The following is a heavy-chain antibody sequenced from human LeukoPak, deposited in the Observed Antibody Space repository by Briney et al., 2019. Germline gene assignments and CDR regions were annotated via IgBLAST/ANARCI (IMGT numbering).Heavy chain of an antibody. CDR2: IYYSGST. J-gene: IGHJ4*02. V-gene: IGHV4-59*01. Sequence: PSETLSLTCTVSGVSISSYYWSWIRQPPGKGLEWIGYIYYSGSTNYNPSLKSRVTISVDTSKNQFSLKLSSVTAADTAVYYCARGEWLPEFDYWGQGTLVTVSS. CDR1: GVSISSYY. D-gene: IGHD3-3*01. CDR3: ARGEWLPEFDY.